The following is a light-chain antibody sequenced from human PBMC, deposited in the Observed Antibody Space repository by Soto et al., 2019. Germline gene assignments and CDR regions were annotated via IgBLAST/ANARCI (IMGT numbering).Light chain of an antibody. V-gene: IGKV3-20*01. Sequence: ELVLTQSPGTLSLSPGERATLSCRASQSVSSSYLAWYQQKPGQAPRLLIYGASSRATGIPDRFSGSGSGTDFTLTLSRLEPEDLAVYYCQQYGSSPGTFGQGTKVEIK. CDR2: GAS. CDR1: QSVSSSY. CDR3: QQYGSSPGT. J-gene: IGKJ1*01.